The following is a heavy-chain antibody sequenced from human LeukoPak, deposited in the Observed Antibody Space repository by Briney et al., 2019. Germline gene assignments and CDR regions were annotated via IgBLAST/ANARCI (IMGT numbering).Heavy chain of an antibody. CDR1: GGSISSYY. J-gene: IGHJ4*02. CDR2: IYYSGST. V-gene: IGHV4-59*01. Sequence: PSETLSLTCTVSGGSISSYYWSWIRQPPGKGLEWIWYIYYSGSTNYNPSLKSRVTISVDTSKNQFSLKLSSVTAADTAVYYCAGRKGRSYSSGWYFDYWGQGTLVTVSS. CDR3: AGRKGRSYSSGWYFDY. D-gene: IGHD6-19*01.